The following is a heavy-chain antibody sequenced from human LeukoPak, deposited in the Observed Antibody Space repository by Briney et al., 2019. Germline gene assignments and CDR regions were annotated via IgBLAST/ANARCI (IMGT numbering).Heavy chain of an antibody. Sequence: GGSLRLSCAASGFTFSNAWMSWVRQAPGKGLEWVGRIKSKTDGGTTDYAAPVKGRFTISRDDSKNTLYLQMNSLKTEDTAGYYCTTPMVLLWFGELFHDAFDMWGQGTMVTVSS. CDR3: TTPMVLLWFGELFHDAFDM. V-gene: IGHV3-15*01. CDR2: IKSKTDGGTT. CDR1: GFTFSNAW. D-gene: IGHD3-10*01. J-gene: IGHJ3*02.